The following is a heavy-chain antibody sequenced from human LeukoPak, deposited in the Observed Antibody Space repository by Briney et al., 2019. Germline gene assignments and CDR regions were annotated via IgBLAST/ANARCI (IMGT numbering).Heavy chain of an antibody. CDR2: IYPGDSDT. J-gene: IGHJ4*02. Sequence: GESLQISCKGSGYSFTSYWIGWVRQLPGKGLEWMGIIYPGDSDTRYSPSFQGQVTISADKSITTAYLQWSSLKASDTAMYYCARHGPVTTIDYWGQGTLVTVSS. D-gene: IGHD4-17*01. CDR3: ARHGPVTTIDY. V-gene: IGHV5-51*01. CDR1: GYSFTSYW.